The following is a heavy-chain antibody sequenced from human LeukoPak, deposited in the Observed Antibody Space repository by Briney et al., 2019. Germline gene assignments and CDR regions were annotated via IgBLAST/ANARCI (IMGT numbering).Heavy chain of an antibody. CDR3: ARETIPILASNHYFDN. J-gene: IGHJ4*02. Sequence: SVKVSCKSSGDMFSDFTISWVRQAPGQGLEWMGRIIPFFGTTNYAQKFQGRVSITTDGSTSTAYMELSSLTSEDTAVYYCARETIPILASNHYFDNWGQGTLVTVSS. CDR2: IIPFFGTT. CDR1: GDMFSDFT. V-gene: IGHV1-69*05. D-gene: IGHD3-9*01.